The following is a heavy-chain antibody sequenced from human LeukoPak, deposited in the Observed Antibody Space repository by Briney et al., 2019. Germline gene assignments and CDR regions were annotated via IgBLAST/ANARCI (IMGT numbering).Heavy chain of an antibody. Sequence: QSGGSLRLSCAASGFTVSSNYMSWVRQAPGKGLEWVSVIYSGGSTYYADSVKGRFTISRDNSKNTLYLQMNSLRAEDTAVYYCARDLGVVPAAIGYWGQGTLVTVSS. CDR3: ARDLGVVPAAIGY. V-gene: IGHV3-53*01. CDR2: IYSGGST. D-gene: IGHD2-2*01. J-gene: IGHJ4*02. CDR1: GFTVSSNY.